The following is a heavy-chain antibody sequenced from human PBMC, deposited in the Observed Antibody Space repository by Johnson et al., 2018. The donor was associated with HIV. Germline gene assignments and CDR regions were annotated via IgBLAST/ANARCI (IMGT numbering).Heavy chain of an antibody. V-gene: IGHV3-9*01. CDR1: GFTFDDYA. D-gene: IGHD6-13*01. J-gene: IGHJ3*02. Sequence: VQLVESGGGLVQPGRSLRLSCAASGFTFDDYAMHWVRQAPGKGLEWVSGISWNSGSIGYADSVKGRFTISRDNAKNSLYLQMNSLRAEDTALYYCARDGVYSSPWDAFDIWGQGTMVTVSS. CDR3: ARDGVYSSPWDAFDI. CDR2: ISWNSGSI.